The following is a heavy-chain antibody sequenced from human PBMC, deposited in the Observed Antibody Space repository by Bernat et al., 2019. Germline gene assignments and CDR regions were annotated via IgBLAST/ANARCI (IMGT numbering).Heavy chain of an antibody. CDR3: ARGKVHYYYMDV. Sequence: QVQLVESGGGVVQPGRSLRLSCAASGFTFSSYGMHWVRQAPGKGLEWVAVIWDDGSNKYYADSVKGRFTISRDNSKNTLYLQMNSLRAEDTAVYYCARGKVHYYYMDVWGKGTTVTVSS. CDR2: IWDDGSNK. V-gene: IGHV3-33*01. CDR1: GFTFSSYG. J-gene: IGHJ6*03.